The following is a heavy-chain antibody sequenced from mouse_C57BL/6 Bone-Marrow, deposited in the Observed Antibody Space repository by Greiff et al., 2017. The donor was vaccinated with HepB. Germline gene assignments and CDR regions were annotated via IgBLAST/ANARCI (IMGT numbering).Heavy chain of an antibody. V-gene: IGHV1-55*01. J-gene: IGHJ3*01. Sequence: QVQLQQPGAELVKPGASVKMSCKASGYTFTSYWITWVKQRPGQGLEWIGDIYPGRGSTNYNEKFKSKATLTVDTSSSTAYMQLSSLTSEDSAVYYCAIHYYGSSPFAYWGQGTLVTVSA. CDR3: AIHYYGSSPFAY. D-gene: IGHD1-1*01. CDR1: GYTFTSYW. CDR2: IYPGRGST.